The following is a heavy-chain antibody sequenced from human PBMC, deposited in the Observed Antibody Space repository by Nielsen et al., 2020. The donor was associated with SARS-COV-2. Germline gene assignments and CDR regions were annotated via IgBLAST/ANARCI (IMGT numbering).Heavy chain of an antibody. D-gene: IGHD2-2*01. CDR2: ISGSGRDT. CDR1: GFTFSGYA. Sequence: GESLKISCAASGFTFSGYAMSWVRQAPGKGLEWVSTISGSGRDTFYADSVRGRFTTSRDNSMNTLYLQLNSLRAEDTAVYYCAKDRGCSSTSCYSIDSYYYGMDVWGQGTTVTVSS. J-gene: IGHJ6*02. V-gene: IGHV3-23*01. CDR3: AKDRGCSSTSCYSIDSYYYGMDV.